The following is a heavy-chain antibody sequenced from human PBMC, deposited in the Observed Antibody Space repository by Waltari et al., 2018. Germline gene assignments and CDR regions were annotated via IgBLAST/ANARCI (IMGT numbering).Heavy chain of an antibody. Sequence: QAPLVESGGGVVQHGRSLRLSCATSGFTFSRFSMHWVRQAPGKGLQWVAGVSNDGIGRYADSVKGRFTISRDNAKSTVSLEMNSLRPDDTALYYCARDRAFAVSLQDWGQGTPVTVSS. J-gene: IGHJ4*02. CDR3: ARDRAFAVSLQD. CDR1: GFTFSRFS. D-gene: IGHD4-17*01. CDR2: VSNDGIGR. V-gene: IGHV3-30*04.